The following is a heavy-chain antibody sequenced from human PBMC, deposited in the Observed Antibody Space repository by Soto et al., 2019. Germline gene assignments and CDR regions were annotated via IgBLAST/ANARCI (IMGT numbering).Heavy chain of an antibody. D-gene: IGHD3-10*01. CDR3: ARDIITVIGGEIYYYFGMDV. J-gene: IGHJ6*02. Sequence: SETLSLTCEVNGGSFREYYWSWIRQSPGKGLEWLGEINQSGTTHYNPSLQRRGHIPIDKSKNQFSLNLTSVTAADTATYYCARDIITVIGGEIYYYFGMDVWGQGTTVTVSS. CDR1: GGSFREYY. CDR2: INQSGTT. V-gene: IGHV4-34*01.